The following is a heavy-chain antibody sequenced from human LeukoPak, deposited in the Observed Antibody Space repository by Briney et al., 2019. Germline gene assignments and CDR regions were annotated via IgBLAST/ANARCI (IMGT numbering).Heavy chain of an antibody. CDR2: IYPGDSDT. D-gene: IGHD6-19*01. CDR3: ARVRRVAAGLPYYMDV. V-gene: IGHV5-51*01. Sequence: GESLKISCKGSGYSFTTYWIGWVRQMPGKGLEWMGIIYPGDSDTRYSPSFQGQVTISADKSISTAYLQWSSLKASDTAMYYCARVRRVAAGLPYYMDVWGKGTTVTISS. CDR1: GYSFTTYW. J-gene: IGHJ6*03.